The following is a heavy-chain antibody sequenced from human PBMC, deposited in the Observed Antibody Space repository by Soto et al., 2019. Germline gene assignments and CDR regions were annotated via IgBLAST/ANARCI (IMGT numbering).Heavy chain of an antibody. D-gene: IGHD2-15*01. CDR1: GDSVSSTNW. CDR2: NFPTGTT. J-gene: IGHJ4*02. CDR3: ATYLTPYTFDY. V-gene: IGHV4-4*02. Sequence: QVQLQESGPGLVKPSGTLSLTCAVSGDSVSSTNWLSWVRQPPGKGLEWIGENFPTGTTRYKPSLKRRVNLSVDKFKIQFSLNLISVTAADTAVYYCATYLTPYTFDYCGQGALVTVSS.